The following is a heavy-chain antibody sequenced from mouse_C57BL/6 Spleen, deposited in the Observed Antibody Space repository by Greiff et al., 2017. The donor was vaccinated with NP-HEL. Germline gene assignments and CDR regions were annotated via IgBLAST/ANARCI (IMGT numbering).Heavy chain of an antibody. Sequence: QVQLKESGAELVRPGASVTLSCKASGYTFTDYEMHWVKQTPVHGLEWIGAIDPETGGTAYNQKFKGKAILTADKSSSTAYMELRSLTSEDSAVYYCTRGGEGDYAMDYWGQGTSVTVSS. CDR3: TRGGEGDYAMDY. V-gene: IGHV1-15*01. CDR2: IDPETGGT. J-gene: IGHJ4*01. CDR1: GYTFTDYE.